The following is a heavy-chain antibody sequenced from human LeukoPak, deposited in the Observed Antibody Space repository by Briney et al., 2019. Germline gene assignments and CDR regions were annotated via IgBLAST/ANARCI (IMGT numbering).Heavy chain of an antibody. CDR1: GGSISSYY. CDR2: IYYSGST. J-gene: IGHJ4*02. V-gene: IGHV4-59*01. CDR3: ARAGGYCGRISCPFYFDY. D-gene: IGHD2-15*01. Sequence: PSETLSLTCTVSGGSISSYYWNWIRQPPGKGLEWIGYIYYSGSTNYNSSLKSRVIISVDTSKNQFSLKLSSVTAADTAVYYCARAGGYCGRISCPFYFDYWGQGSLVAVSS.